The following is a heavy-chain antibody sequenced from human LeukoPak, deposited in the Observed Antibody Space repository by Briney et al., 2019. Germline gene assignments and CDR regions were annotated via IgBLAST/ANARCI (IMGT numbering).Heavy chain of an antibody. V-gene: IGHV3-74*01. Sequence: QPGGSLRLSCAASGFTFSSYWMHWVRQAPGKGLVWVSRINSDGSSTSYEDSVKGRFTISRDNAKNSLYLQMNSLRAEDTALYYCAKDRAGRSGWYPGDAFDIWGQGTMVTVSS. D-gene: IGHD6-19*01. J-gene: IGHJ3*02. CDR3: AKDRAGRSGWYPGDAFDI. CDR1: GFTFSSYW. CDR2: INSDGSST.